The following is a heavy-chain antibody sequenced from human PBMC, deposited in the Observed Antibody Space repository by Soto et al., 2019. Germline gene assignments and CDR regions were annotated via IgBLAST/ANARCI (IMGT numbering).Heavy chain of an antibody. V-gene: IGHV3-30-3*01. CDR3: AKAYSGPFDV. Sequence: QVQLVESGGGVVQPGRSLRLSCAASGFTFSSYAMHWVRQAPGKGLEWVAVISFGGDNKYYADSVKGRFTISRDNSKNTLYLQINSLRAEDTAVYYCAKAYSGPFDVWGQGTMLTVSS. D-gene: IGHD1-26*01. CDR2: ISFGGDNK. J-gene: IGHJ3*01. CDR1: GFTFSSYA.